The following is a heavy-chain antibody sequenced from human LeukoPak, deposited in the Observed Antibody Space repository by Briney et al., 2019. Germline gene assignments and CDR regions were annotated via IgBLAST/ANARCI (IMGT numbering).Heavy chain of an antibody. CDR1: GFTFSSYA. CDR2: ISGSGGST. CDR3: AKGSSNWLDHYYFDF. Sequence: GGSLRLSCAASGFTFSSYAMSWVRQAPGKGLEWVSAISGSGGSTYYADSVKGRFTISRDNSKNTLYLQMNSLRAEDTAVYYCAKGSSNWLDHYYFDFWGQGTLVTVSS. J-gene: IGHJ4*02. V-gene: IGHV3-23*01. D-gene: IGHD6-13*01.